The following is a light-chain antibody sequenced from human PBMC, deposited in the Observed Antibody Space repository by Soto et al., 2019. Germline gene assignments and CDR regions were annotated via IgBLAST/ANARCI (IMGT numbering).Light chain of an antibody. Sequence: IQMTKSPSSMTASVGSRFTSTCGASQGSRNDVGWYQQKPGKAPKLLIYAVSSLQSGVPSRFSGSGSGTDFILTISSLQPEDFATYYCLQDYSLPLTLGGGTKVDIK. V-gene: IGKV1-6*01. CDR3: LQDYSLPLT. CDR2: AVS. J-gene: IGKJ4*01. CDR1: QGSRND.